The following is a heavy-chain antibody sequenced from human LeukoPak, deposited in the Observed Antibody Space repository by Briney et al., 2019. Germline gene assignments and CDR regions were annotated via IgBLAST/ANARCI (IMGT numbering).Heavy chain of an antibody. J-gene: IGHJ4*02. Sequence: GGSLRLSCAASGFTFRSYWMHWVRQVPGKGLVWVSLINSDGATSHADSVKGRFTISRDNAKNTLYLQMNSLRAEDTAVYYCARSAADAFDYWGQGTLVTVSS. CDR1: GFTFRSYW. CDR3: ARSAADAFDY. V-gene: IGHV3-74*01. CDR2: INSDGAT.